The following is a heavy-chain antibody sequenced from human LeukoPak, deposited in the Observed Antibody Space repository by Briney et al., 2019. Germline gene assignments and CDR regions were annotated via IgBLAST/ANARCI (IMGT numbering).Heavy chain of an antibody. CDR2: IWYDGSNK. J-gene: IGHJ5*02. CDR1: GFTFSSYG. V-gene: IGHV3-33*01. CDR3: ARDRVFILTGYPNWFDP. D-gene: IGHD3-9*01. Sequence: PGGSLRLSCAASGFTFSSYGMHWVRQAPGKGLEWEAVIWYDGSNKYYADSVKGRFTISRDNSKNTLYLQMNSLRAEDTAVYYCARDRVFILTGYPNWFDPWGQGTLVTVSS.